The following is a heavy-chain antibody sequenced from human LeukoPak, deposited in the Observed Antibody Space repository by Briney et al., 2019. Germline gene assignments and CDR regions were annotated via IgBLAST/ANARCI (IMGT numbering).Heavy chain of an antibody. CDR3: TKDHF. CDR2: ISISGGST. CDR1: GFTFSSYA. J-gene: IGHJ4*02. V-gene: IGHV3-23*01. D-gene: IGHD3-3*02. Sequence: GGSLRLSCAASGFTFSSYAMAWVRQAQGKGLEWVSGISISGGSTYYADSVKGRFTISRDNSKNTLYLQMSSLRAEDTAIYHCTKDHFWGQGTLVTVSS.